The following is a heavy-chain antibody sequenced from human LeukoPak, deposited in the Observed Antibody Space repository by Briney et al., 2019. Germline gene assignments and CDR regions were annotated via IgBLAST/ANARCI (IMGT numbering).Heavy chain of an antibody. CDR1: GGSFSNYI. V-gene: IGHV4-34*01. Sequence: SETLSLICGVSGGSFSNYIWSWVRQPPGKGLEWIGEILQGGVTNYNSSLKSRVTMSMDTSKNQFHLDLTSVTAADAGQYFCARGGRGTYMRHWGQGILVTVSS. J-gene: IGHJ4*02. CDR2: ILQGGVT. CDR3: ARGGRGTYMRH. D-gene: IGHD1-26*01.